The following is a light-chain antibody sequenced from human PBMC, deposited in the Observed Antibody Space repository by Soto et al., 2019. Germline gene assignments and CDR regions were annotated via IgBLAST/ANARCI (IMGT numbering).Light chain of an antibody. CDR2: EVT. J-gene: IGLJ1*01. V-gene: IGLV2-23*02. CDR1: SSDVGAYYS. Sequence: QSALTQPASVSGSPGQSITISCTGTSSDVGAYYSVSWYQHHPGKAPKLIIFEVTKRPSEISDRFSGSKSASTASLTISGLQGEDEADYYCASYAGSRTYVFGSGTKVTVL. CDR3: ASYAGSRTYV.